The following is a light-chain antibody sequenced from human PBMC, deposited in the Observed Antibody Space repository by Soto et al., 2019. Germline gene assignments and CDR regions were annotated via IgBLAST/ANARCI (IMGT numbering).Light chain of an antibody. V-gene: IGLV2-14*01. CDR1: SSDVGGYNH. J-gene: IGLJ1*01. CDR2: EVS. CDR3: TSYTTSISFV. Sequence: QSALTQPASVSGSPGQSITVSCTGTSSDVGGYNHVSWYQQHPGKAPKLLIFEVSNRPSGVSDRSSGSQSGNTASLTISGLHAEDEADYYCTSYTTSISFVFGTGTKLTVL.